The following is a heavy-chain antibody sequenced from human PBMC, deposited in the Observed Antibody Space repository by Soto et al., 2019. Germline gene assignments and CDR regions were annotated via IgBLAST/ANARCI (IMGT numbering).Heavy chain of an antibody. CDR2: IYYSGST. D-gene: IGHD3-10*01. CDR3: VEITMVRGVN. V-gene: IGHV4-39*01. CDR1: GGSISSGSYY. Sequence: SETLSLTCTVSGGSISSGSYYWGWIRQPPGKGLEWIGSIYYSGSTYYNPSLKSRVTISVDTSKNQFSLKLSSVTAADTAVYYCVEITMVRGVNWGQGTLVTVSS. J-gene: IGHJ4*02.